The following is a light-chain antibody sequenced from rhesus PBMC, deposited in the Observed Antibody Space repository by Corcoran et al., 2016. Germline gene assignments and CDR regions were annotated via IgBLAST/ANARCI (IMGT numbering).Light chain of an antibody. CDR1: QGINSW. Sequence: DIQMTQSPYSLSASVGDRVTITCRASQGINSWLAWYQQKPGKAPKLLIYKASSLETGVPSRLSGSGSGTEFTLTISSLPPEDIATYFCQQHDNSPWTFGQGTKVEIK. V-gene: IGKV1-69*01. CDR2: KAS. CDR3: QQHDNSPWT. J-gene: IGKJ1*01.